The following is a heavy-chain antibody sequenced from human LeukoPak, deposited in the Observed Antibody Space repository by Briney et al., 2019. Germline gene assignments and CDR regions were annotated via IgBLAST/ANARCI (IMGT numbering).Heavy chain of an antibody. J-gene: IGHJ4*02. Sequence: GGSLRLSCAASGFTFSSYAMSWVRQAPGKGLEWVSAISGSGGSTYYADSVKGRFTISRDNSKNTLYLQMNSLRAEDKAVYYCAKEGYRYCSSTSCYAPIDYWGQGTLVTVSS. CDR1: GFTFSSYA. CDR2: ISGSGGST. CDR3: AKEGYRYCSSTSCYAPIDY. D-gene: IGHD2-2*01. V-gene: IGHV3-23*01.